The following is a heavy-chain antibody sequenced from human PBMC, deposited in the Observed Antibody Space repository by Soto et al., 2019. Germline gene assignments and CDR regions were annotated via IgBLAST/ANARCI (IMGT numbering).Heavy chain of an antibody. CDR3: ARQGFGPLHGLVDV. D-gene: IGHD3-10*01. Sequence: SETLSLTCTVPGVSISSYYSNCFRQSPGKRMEWIGYVHHSWGSSYNPSLQSRVAISLDTSKSQFSLKVTSVTATDTAVYYSARQGFGPLHGLVDVWGQGTTVNVSS. J-gene: IGHJ6*02. V-gene: IGHV4-59*08. CDR2: VHHSWGS. CDR1: GVSISSYY.